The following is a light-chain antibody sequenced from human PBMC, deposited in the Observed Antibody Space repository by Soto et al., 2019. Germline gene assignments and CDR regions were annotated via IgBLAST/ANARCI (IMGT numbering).Light chain of an antibody. V-gene: IGLV2-14*01. J-gene: IGLJ1*01. Sequence: QSVLAQPASVSGPPGQSITISCTGTSSDVGGYKYVSWYQQHPGKVPKLMIYEVSNRPSGVSNRFSGSKSGNTASLTISGLQAEDEADYYCSSYTSSNTYVFGTGTKVTVL. CDR1: SSDVGGYKY. CDR2: EVS. CDR3: SSYTSSNTYV.